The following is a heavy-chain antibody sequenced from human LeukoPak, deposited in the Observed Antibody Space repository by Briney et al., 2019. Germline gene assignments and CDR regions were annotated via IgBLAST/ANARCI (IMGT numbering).Heavy chain of an antibody. CDR3: ARDLQAAAGYNWFDP. Sequence: PGKSLRLSCAASGFTFSSYGMHWVRQPPGKGLEWVAIIWYDGSNKYYADSVKGGFTISKDNSKNTLYLQMNSLRAEDTAVYYCARDLQAAAGYNWFDPWGQGTLVTVSS. CDR1: GFTFSSYG. CDR2: IWYDGSNK. D-gene: IGHD6-13*01. J-gene: IGHJ5*02. V-gene: IGHV3-33*01.